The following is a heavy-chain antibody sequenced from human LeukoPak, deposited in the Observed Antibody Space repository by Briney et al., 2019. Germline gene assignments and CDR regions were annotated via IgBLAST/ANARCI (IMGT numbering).Heavy chain of an antibody. J-gene: IGHJ4*02. Sequence: GASVKVSCKASGYTFSSYGISWVRQAPGQGLEWMGWISAYNGNTNYAQKLQGRATMTTDTSTSTAYMELRSLRSDDTAAYYCARDVKSYYYDSSGYRWDYWGQGTLVTVSS. CDR2: ISAYNGNT. CDR3: ARDVKSYYYDSSGYRWDY. D-gene: IGHD3-22*01. CDR1: GYTFSSYG. V-gene: IGHV1-18*01.